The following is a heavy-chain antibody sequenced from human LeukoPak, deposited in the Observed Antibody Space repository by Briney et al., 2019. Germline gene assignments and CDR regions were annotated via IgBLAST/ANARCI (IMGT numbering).Heavy chain of an antibody. D-gene: IGHD2-15*01. CDR2: IYPGDSDT. CDR3: ARLRGYCSGGSCPWYFDY. Sequence: GESLKISCKGSGYSFTSYWIGWVRQMPEKSLEWMGIIYPGDSDTRYSPSFQGQVTISADKSISTAYLQWSSLKASDTAMYYCARLRGYCSGGSCPWYFDYWGQGTLVTVSS. V-gene: IGHV5-51*01. CDR1: GYSFTSYW. J-gene: IGHJ4*02.